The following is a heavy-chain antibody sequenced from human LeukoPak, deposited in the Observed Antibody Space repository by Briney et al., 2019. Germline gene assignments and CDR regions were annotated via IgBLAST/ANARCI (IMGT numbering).Heavy chain of an antibody. CDR2: INHSGST. Sequence: SETLSLTCAVYGGSFSGYYWSWIRQPPGKGLEWIGEINHSGSTNYNPSLKSRVTISVDTSKNQFSLKLSSVTAADTAVYYCARDVGLSSGWYEVDAFDIGGQGTMVTVSS. CDR1: GGSFSGYY. J-gene: IGHJ3*02. V-gene: IGHV4-34*01. D-gene: IGHD6-19*01. CDR3: ARDVGLSSGWYEVDAFDI.